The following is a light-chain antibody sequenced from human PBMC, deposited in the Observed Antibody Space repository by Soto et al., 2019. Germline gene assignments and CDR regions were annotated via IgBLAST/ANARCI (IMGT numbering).Light chain of an antibody. V-gene: IGLV2-8*01. J-gene: IGLJ2*01. CDR2: EVS. CDR3: SSYVGSNNLV. CDR1: SSDVGGYNY. Sequence: QSALTQPPSASGSPGQSVTISCTGTSSDVGGYNYVSWYQQHPGKAPKPMIYEVSKRPSGVPDRFSGSKSGNTASLAVSGLQAEDEADYYCSSYVGSNNLVFGGGTKLTVL.